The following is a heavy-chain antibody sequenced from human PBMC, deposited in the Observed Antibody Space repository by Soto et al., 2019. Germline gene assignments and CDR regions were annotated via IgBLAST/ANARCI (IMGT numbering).Heavy chain of an antibody. D-gene: IGHD5-18*01. V-gene: IGHV3-30*18. J-gene: IGHJ6*02. CDR1: GFTFSSYG. CDR2: ISYDGSNK. CDR3: AKEEGIQLWLEPYYYNYGMDV. Sequence: QVQLVESGGGVVQPGRSLRLSCAASGFTFSSYGMHWVRQAPGKGLEWVAVISYDGSNKYYADSVKGRFTISRDNSKNTLYLQKNRLRAEDPAVYYCAKEEGIQLWLEPYYYNYGMDVWGQGTTVTVSS.